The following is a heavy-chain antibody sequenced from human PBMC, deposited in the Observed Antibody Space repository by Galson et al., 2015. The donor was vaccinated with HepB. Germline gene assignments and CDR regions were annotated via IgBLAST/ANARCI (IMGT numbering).Heavy chain of an antibody. Sequence: LRLSCAASEFTLRSYAMHWVRQAPGKGLEWVAVISYDGSDKYYADSVKGRFTISRDNSKSTLYLEMNSLRPEDTAVYYCARGPDYGDYAPYDYWGQGALVTVSS. D-gene: IGHD4-17*01. CDR1: EFTLRSYA. CDR3: ARGPDYGDYAPYDY. V-gene: IGHV3-30*04. J-gene: IGHJ4*02. CDR2: ISYDGSDK.